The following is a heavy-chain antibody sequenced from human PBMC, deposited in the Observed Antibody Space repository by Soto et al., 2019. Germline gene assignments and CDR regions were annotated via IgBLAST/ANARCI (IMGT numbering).Heavy chain of an antibody. V-gene: IGHV4-59*01. CDR1: GGSISSYY. Sequence: QVQLQESGPGLVKPSETLSLTCSVSGGSISSYYWSWIRQPPGKGLEWIGYNYYSGSTNSNPSLKSPVPIAVATSKNQFSLETSSVTAADTVVYYCARVHCSDGSCYFDYWCQRTLVTVSS. D-gene: IGHD2-15*01. CDR3: ARVHCSDGSCYFDY. CDR2: NYYSGST. J-gene: IGHJ4*02.